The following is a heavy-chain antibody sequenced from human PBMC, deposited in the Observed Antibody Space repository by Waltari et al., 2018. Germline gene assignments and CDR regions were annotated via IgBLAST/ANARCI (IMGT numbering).Heavy chain of an antibody. V-gene: IGHV3-30-3*01. D-gene: IGHD5-12*01. CDR2: ISYDGSNK. CDR3: ARDQPGGGYSHPTFDY. Sequence: QVQLVESGGGVVQPGRSLRLSCAASGFTFSSYAMHWVRQAPGKGLEWVAVISYDGSNKYYADSVKGRFTISRDNSKNTLYLQMNSLRAEDTAVYYCARDQPGGGYSHPTFDYWGQGTLVTVSS. CDR1: GFTFSSYA. J-gene: IGHJ4*02.